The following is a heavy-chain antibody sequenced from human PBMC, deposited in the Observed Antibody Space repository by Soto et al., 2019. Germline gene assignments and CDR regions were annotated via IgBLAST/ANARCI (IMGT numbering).Heavy chain of an antibody. CDR3: ARGTHSYSGSHELDA. D-gene: IGHD1-26*01. CDR2: ISGSGNSP. V-gene: IGHV3-23*04. Sequence: EVQLVEYGGRLVQRGGSLRLSCSGSGFIFGDHVMDWVRQAPGKGLEWVAGISGSGNSPFFRDSVKGRFTISRDNSKNTVYLEMNNLRDEDSAMYFCARGTHSYSGSHELDAWGLGTLVTVSS. J-gene: IGHJ5*02. CDR1: GFIFGDHV.